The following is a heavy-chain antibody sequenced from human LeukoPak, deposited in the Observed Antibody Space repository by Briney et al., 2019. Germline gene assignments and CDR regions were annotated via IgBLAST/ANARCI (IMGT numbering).Heavy chain of an antibody. V-gene: IGHV4-59*01. CDR3: ARGGAAGSYYYYMDV. J-gene: IGHJ6*03. CDR1: GGSISSYY. D-gene: IGHD6-13*01. Sequence: PSETLSLTCIVSGGSISSYYWSWIRQPPGKGLEWIGYIYYSGSTNYNPSLKRRVTISVDTSKNQFSLKQRSVTAAATAVYYCARGGAAGSYYYYMDVWGKGTTVTVSS. CDR2: IYYSGST.